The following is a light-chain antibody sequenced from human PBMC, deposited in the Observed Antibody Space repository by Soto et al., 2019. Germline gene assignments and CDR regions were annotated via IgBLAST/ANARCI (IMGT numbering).Light chain of an antibody. CDR1: QTISSW. J-gene: IGKJ1*01. Sequence: DNQMTQSPSTLSGSVGDRVTITCRASQTISSWLAWYQQKPGKAPKLLIYKASTLKSGVPSRFSGSGSGTEFTLTISSLQPDDFATYYCQHYNGHSMWAFGQGTKVDI. V-gene: IGKV1-5*03. CDR3: QHYNGHSMWA. CDR2: KAS.